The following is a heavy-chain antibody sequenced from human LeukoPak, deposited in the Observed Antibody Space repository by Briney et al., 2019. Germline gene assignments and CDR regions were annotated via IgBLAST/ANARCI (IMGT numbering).Heavy chain of an antibody. J-gene: IGHJ5*02. V-gene: IGHV7-4-1*02. Sequence: ASVKVSCKASGYTFTSYAMNWVRQAPGQGLEWMGWINTNTGNPTYAQGFTGRFVFSLDTSVSTAYLQISSLKAEDTAVYYCARDGLLWFGEPITGNNWFDPWGQGTLVTVSS. CDR1: GYTFTSYA. D-gene: IGHD3-10*01. CDR3: ARDGLLWFGEPITGNNWFDP. CDR2: INTNTGNP.